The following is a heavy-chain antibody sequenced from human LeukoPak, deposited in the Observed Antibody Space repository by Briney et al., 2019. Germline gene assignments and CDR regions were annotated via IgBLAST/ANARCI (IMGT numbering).Heavy chain of an antibody. D-gene: IGHD4-17*01. CDR1: GFTFSDYY. CDR3: ARDRTTVTTFGY. Sequence: GGSLRLSCSASGFTFSDYYMSWIRQAPGKGLEWVSYISSSGSTIYYADSVKGRFTISRDDAKNSLYLQMNSLRAEDTAVYYCARDRTTVTTFGYWGQGTLVTVPS. CDR2: ISSSGSTI. V-gene: IGHV3-11*01. J-gene: IGHJ4*02.